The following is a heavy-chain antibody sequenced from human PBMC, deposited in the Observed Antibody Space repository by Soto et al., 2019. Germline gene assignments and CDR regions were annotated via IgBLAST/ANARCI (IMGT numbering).Heavy chain of an antibody. CDR2: TYYRSKWYN. CDR3: ASGSCCSSTSCYAGGSDDAFDI. CDR1: GDSVSSNSAA. D-gene: IGHD2-2*01. Sequence: HSQTLSLTCAISGDSVSSNSAAWNWIRQSPSRGLEWLGRTYYRSKWYNDYAVSVKSRITINPDTSKNQFSLQLNSVTPEDTAVYYCASGSCCSSTSCYAGGSDDAFDIWGQGTMVTVSS. J-gene: IGHJ3*02. V-gene: IGHV6-1*01.